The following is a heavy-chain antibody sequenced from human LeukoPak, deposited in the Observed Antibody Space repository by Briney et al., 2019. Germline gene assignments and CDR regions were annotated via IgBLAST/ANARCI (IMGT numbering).Heavy chain of an antibody. CDR3: ARGLQPPRAFDI. D-gene: IGHD5-24*01. CDR1: GGSISSYH. CDR2: IYYSGST. Sequence: SETLSLTCTVSGGSISSYHWSWIRQPPGKGLEWIGYIYYSGSTNYNPSLKSRVTISVDTSKNQFSLKLSSVTAADTAVYYCARGLQPPRAFDIWGQGTMVTVSS. V-gene: IGHV4-59*01. J-gene: IGHJ3*02.